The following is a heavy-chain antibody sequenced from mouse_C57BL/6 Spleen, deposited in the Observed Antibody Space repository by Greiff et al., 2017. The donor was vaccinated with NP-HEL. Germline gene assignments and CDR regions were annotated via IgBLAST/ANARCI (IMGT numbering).Heavy chain of an antibody. J-gene: IGHJ4*01. Sequence: VQRVESGPELVKPGASVKISCKASGYAFSSSWMNWVKQRPGQGLEWIGRIYPGDGDTNYNGKFKGKATLTADKSSSTAYMQLSSLTSEDSAVYFCARPHHYYGSKREICAMDYWGQGTSVTVSS. CDR2: IYPGDGDT. CDR1: GYAFSSSW. D-gene: IGHD1-1*01. CDR3: ARPHHYYGSKREICAMDY. V-gene: IGHV1-82*01.